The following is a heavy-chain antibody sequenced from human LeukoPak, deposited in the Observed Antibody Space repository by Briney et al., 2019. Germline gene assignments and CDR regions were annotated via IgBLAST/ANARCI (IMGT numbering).Heavy chain of an antibody. CDR1: GFTFSDYW. CDR3: ARDRGFTYGIDF. Sequence: GDSLRLSCAASGFTFSDYWMSWVRQAPGKGLEWVANIQEVGSEKYYVDSVKGRFTISRDNAKKSLFLQVSSLRGEDTAVYYCARDRGFTYGIDFWGQGTLVTVSA. V-gene: IGHV3-7*04. J-gene: IGHJ4*02. D-gene: IGHD5-18*01. CDR2: IQEVGSEK.